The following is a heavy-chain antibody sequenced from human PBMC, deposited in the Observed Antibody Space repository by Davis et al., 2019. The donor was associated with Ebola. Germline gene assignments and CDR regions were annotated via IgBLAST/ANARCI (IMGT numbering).Heavy chain of an antibody. CDR1: GGSISSSSYY. J-gene: IGHJ5*02. V-gene: IGHV4-61*01. CDR3: ARGGEYYYGSGSP. CDR2: IYYSGST. Sequence: SETLSLTCTVSGGSISSSSYYWSWIRQPPGKGLEWIGYIYYSGSTNYNPSLKSRVTISVDTSKNQFSLKLSSVTAADTAVYYCARGGEYYYGSGSPWGQGTLVTVSS. D-gene: IGHD3-10*01.